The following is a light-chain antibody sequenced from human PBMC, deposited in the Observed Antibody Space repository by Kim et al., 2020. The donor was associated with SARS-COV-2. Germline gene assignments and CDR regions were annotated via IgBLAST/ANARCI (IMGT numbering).Light chain of an antibody. J-gene: IGKJ5*01. Sequence: PGETATPSGTGRQSSSNYLTWYQQKPGQAPRLIIYDASNRATGIPARFSGSGSGTDFTLTISSLEPEDFAVYYCQLRDNWLLTFGQGTRLEIK. CDR3: QLRDNWLLT. CDR1: QSSSNY. V-gene: IGKV3-11*01. CDR2: DAS.